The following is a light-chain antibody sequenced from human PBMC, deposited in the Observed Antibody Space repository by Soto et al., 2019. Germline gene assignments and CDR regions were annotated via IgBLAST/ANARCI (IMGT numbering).Light chain of an antibody. Sequence: EILMTQSPATLSVSPGARPTLSCTASQSVSSTLAWYQQKPGQAPRLLIYGASTRATDIPARFSGSVSGTEGTLTISSLQPEDVAVYYCQQSYSWPRTFGQGTKVDIK. CDR2: GAS. CDR1: QSVSST. J-gene: IGKJ1*01. CDR3: QQSYSWPRT. V-gene: IGKV3-15*01.